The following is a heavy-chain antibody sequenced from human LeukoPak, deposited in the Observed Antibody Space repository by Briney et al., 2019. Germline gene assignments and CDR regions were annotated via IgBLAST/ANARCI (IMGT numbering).Heavy chain of an antibody. J-gene: IGHJ6*02. CDR3: ARVGVGTTLDV. Sequence: GGSLRLSCAVSGFTVSDYYMSWVRQAPGKGLEWVSVIYSGGKTYYADSVKGRFTISRDDSKNTLHLQMNSLRAEDTAVYYCARVGVGTTLDVWGQGTTVTVSS. CDR2: IYSGGKT. CDR1: GFTVSDYY. V-gene: IGHV3-53*01. D-gene: IGHD2-21*02.